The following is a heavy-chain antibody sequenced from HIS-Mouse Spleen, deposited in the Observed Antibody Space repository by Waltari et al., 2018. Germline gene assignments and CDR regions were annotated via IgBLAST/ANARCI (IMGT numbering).Heavy chain of an antibody. CDR2: ISYDGSNK. D-gene: IGHD6-13*01. V-gene: IGHV3-30-3*01. Sequence: QVQLVESGGGVVQPGRSLRLSCAASGFTFSSYAMQWVRQAPGKWLEWVAVISYDGSNKYYADSVKGRFTISRDNSKNTLYLQMNSLRAEDTAVYYCARIIAAAGTFDYWGQGTLVTVSS. CDR3: ARIIAAAGTFDY. CDR1: GFTFSSYA. J-gene: IGHJ4*02.